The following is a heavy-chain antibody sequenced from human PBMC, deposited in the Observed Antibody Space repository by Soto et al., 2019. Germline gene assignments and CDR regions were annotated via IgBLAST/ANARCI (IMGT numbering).Heavy chain of an antibody. CDR3: ARPDEIVVVPAAILGFGAQPYYYYYYGMDV. D-gene: IGHD2-2*02. V-gene: IGHV1-69*13. CDR2: IIPIFGTA. CDR1: GRTFSSYA. Sequence: SVKFSCKASGRTFSSYAISWVRQAPGQGLEWMGGIIPIFGTANYAQKFQGRVTITADESTSTAYMELSSLRSEDTAVYYCARPDEIVVVPAAILGFGAQPYYYYYYGMDVWGQGTTVTAP. J-gene: IGHJ6*02.